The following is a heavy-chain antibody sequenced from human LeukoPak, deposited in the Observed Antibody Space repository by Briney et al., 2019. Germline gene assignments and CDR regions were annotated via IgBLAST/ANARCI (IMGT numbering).Heavy chain of an antibody. CDR1: GYTFTSYY. D-gene: IGHD6-13*01. CDR3: ARSDIAAAGTRIYYFDY. Sequence: ASVKVSCKASGYTFTSYYMHWVRQAPGQGLEWMGIINPSGGSTSYAQKFQGRVTMTRDTSTSTVYMELSSLRSEDTAVYYCARSDIAAAGTRIYYFDYWGQGNLVTVSS. CDR2: INPSGGST. J-gene: IGHJ4*02. V-gene: IGHV1-46*01.